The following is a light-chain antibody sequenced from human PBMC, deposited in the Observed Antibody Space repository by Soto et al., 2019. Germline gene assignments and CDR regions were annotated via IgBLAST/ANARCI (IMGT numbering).Light chain of an antibody. CDR1: QSVSSNY. CDR3: QQYANSPFT. V-gene: IGKV3-20*01. J-gene: IGKJ2*01. CDR2: GAS. Sequence: EIVLTQSPGTLPLSPGERATLSCRASQSVSSNYLVWYQQKPGQAPRPLIYGASSRATGIPDGFSGSGSGTDITLAISRLEPEDFAVYYCQQYANSPFTFGQGTKLEIK.